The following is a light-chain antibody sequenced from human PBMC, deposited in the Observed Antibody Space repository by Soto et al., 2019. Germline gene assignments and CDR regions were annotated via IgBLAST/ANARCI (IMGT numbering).Light chain of an antibody. Sequence: QSVLTQPVSVSGSPGESITVSCSGSISDIGSHNYVSWYRQYPGEAPKLLIYEVHYRPSGVSSPFSGSKSGNTASLTISGLQAAHEADYYCASYLTTSPLEVFGTGTKVTVL. CDR3: ASYLTTSPLEV. CDR1: ISDIGSHNY. J-gene: IGLJ1*01. V-gene: IGLV2-14*01. CDR2: EVH.